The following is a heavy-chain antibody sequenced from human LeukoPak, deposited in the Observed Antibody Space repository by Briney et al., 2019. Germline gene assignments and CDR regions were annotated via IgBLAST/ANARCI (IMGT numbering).Heavy chain of an antibody. J-gene: IGHJ5*02. V-gene: IGHV4-39*07. D-gene: IGHD5-12*01. Sequence: PSETLSLTCTVSGGSISSSSYYWGWIRQPPGKGLEWIGSIYYSGSTYYNPSLKSRVTISVDTSKNQFSLKLSSVTAADTAVYYCARDAGWLPYNWFDPWGQGTLVTVSS. CDR3: ARDAGWLPYNWFDP. CDR2: IYYSGST. CDR1: GGSISSSSYY.